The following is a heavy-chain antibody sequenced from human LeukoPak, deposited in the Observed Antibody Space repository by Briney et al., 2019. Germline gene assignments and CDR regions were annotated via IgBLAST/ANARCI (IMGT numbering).Heavy chain of an antibody. J-gene: IGHJ1*01. CDR3: TFGSGSSH. D-gene: IGHD3-10*01. Sequence: GGSLRLSCAASGFTFSGSAMHWVRQASGKGLEWVGRIRSKANNYATAYAASVTGRFTISRDDSKNTAYLQMNSLKTEDTAVYNCTFGSGSSHWGQGTLVTVSS. CDR1: GFTFSGSA. CDR2: IRSKANNYAT. V-gene: IGHV3-73*01.